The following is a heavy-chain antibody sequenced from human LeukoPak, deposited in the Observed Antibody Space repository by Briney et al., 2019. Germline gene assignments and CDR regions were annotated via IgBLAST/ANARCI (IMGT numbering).Heavy chain of an antibody. D-gene: IGHD6-13*01. CDR3: ARGRKVYCSSVSCPGWLDP. CDR2: INHTGAT. J-gene: IGHJ5*02. V-gene: IGHV4-34*01. CDR1: GESFSDYY. Sequence: SETLSLTCDVSGESFSDYYWTWIRQSPGEGLEWIGEINHTGATNYKSSLKRRVTMSVDTSKKQFSLKVTSATAADTAIYFCARGRKVYCSSVSCPGWLDPWSQGTLVTVSS.